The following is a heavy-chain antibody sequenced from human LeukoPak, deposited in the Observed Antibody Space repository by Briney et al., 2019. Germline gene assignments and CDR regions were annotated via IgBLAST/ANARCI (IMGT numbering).Heavy chain of an antibody. V-gene: IGHV3-30-3*01. Sequence: GRSLRLSCAASGFTFSSYAMHWVRQAPGKGLEWVAVISYDGSNKYYADSVKGRFTISRDNSRNTLYPQMNSLRAEDTAVYYCARGSYDSSGDFLRGPIRGDAFDIWGQGTMVTVSS. CDR2: ISYDGSNK. J-gene: IGHJ3*02. D-gene: IGHD3-22*01. CDR3: ARGSYDSSGDFLRGPIRGDAFDI. CDR1: GFTFSSYA.